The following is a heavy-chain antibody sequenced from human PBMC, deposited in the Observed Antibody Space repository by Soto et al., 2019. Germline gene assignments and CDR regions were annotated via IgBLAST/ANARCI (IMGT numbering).Heavy chain of an antibody. J-gene: IGHJ5*02. CDR2: IIIALGTP. Sequence: QVLLVQSGAEMKQPGSSVSVSCKASGDSFTNYAFTWVRQAPGQGPEWLGGIIIALGTPHYSQRFQGTLTITADESSSTVYMELGSLRLDDTAVYYCGRYCTNTKCRGGYYLDLWGQGTLLTVSS. CDR1: GDSFTNYA. CDR3: GRYCTNTKCRGGYYLDL. D-gene: IGHD2-8*01. V-gene: IGHV1-69*01.